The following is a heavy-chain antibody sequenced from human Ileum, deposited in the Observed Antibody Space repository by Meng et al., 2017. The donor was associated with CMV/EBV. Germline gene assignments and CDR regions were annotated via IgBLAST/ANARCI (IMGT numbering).Heavy chain of an antibody. CDR1: GGSVSSGSYY. CDR3: ARAGVALDY. V-gene: IGHV4-61*03. J-gene: IGHJ4*02. D-gene: IGHD6-13*01. CDR2: IYYTGST. Sequence: SETLSLTCNVSGGSVSSGSYYWNWLRQPPGKGLEWIAYIYYTGSTNYKPYLKSRVTISADTSKNLFSLKLTSVTTADTAVYYCARAGVALDYWGQGVLVTVSS.